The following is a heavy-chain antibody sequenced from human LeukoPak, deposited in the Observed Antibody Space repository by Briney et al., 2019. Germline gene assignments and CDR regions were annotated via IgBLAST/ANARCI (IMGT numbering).Heavy chain of an antibody. CDR3: AKDPYYGSGKTHYFDY. CDR1: GFTYSSYV. V-gene: IGHV3-23*01. J-gene: IGHJ4*02. Sequence: GGSLRLSCAASGFTYSSYVMSWVRQAPGKGLEWVSAISGSGGSTYYADSVKGRFTISRDNSKNTLFLQMNSLRAEDTAVYYCAKDPYYGSGKTHYFDYWGQGTLVTVSS. CDR2: ISGSGGST. D-gene: IGHD3-10*01.